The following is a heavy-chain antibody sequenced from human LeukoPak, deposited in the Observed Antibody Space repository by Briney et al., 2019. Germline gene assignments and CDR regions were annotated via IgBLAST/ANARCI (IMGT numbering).Heavy chain of an antibody. CDR1: GFTFNSYA. J-gene: IGHJ3*02. V-gene: IGHV3-30-3*02. CDR3: AKTKVGTGLDALDI. D-gene: IGHD2-21*02. CDR2: ISYAGSNK. Sequence: GGSLRLSCAASGFTFNSYAMHWVRQAAGKGLEWVAIISYAGSNKFYADSVKGRFAISRDNSKNTLYLQMDSLRAEDTAVYYCAKTKVGTGLDALDIWGQGTMVTVSS.